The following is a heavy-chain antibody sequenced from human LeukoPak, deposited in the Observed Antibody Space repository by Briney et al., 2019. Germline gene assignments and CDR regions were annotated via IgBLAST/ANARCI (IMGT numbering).Heavy chain of an antibody. J-gene: IGHJ3*02. CDR1: GGTFSSYA. V-gene: IGHV1-69*06. CDR3: ARKGFYYERSFDI. Sequence: ASVKVSCKASGGTFSSYATSWVRQAPGQGLEWMGGIIPIFGTANYAQKFQGRVTITADKSTSTAYMELSSLRSEDTAVYYCARKGFYYERSFDIWGQGTMVTVSS. D-gene: IGHD3-22*01. CDR2: IIPIFGTA.